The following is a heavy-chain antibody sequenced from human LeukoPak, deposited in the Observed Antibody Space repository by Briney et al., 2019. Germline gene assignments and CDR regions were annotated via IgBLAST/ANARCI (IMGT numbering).Heavy chain of an antibody. Sequence: GGSLRRSCAASGFTFSNYAMHWVRQAPGKGLEWVAVIWYDGSNKYYADSVKGRFTISRDNSKNTLYLQMNSLRAEDTAVYYCARDIYFYGDYVIDYWGQGTLVTVSS. CDR2: IWYDGSNK. J-gene: IGHJ4*02. V-gene: IGHV3-33*01. CDR1: GFTFSNYA. CDR3: ARDIYFYGDYVIDY. D-gene: IGHD4-17*01.